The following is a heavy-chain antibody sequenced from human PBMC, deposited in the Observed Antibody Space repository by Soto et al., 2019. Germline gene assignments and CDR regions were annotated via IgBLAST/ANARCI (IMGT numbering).Heavy chain of an antibody. CDR2: ISGSGGNT. Sequence: GGSLRLSCAASGFTFGTYAMTWVRQAPGKGLEWVSGISGSGGNTYYADSVKGRFTISRDNSKNTLYLEMNSLRAEDTALYYCAKTNTAVVTAWFDSWGQGTRVTVAS. CDR3: AKTNTAVVTAWFDS. V-gene: IGHV3-23*01. D-gene: IGHD6-13*01. CDR1: GFTFGTYA. J-gene: IGHJ5*01.